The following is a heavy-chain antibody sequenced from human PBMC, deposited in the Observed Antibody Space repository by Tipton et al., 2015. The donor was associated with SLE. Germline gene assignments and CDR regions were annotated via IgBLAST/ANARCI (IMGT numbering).Heavy chain of an antibody. J-gene: IGHJ5*02. CDR2: IYYSGYT. V-gene: IGHV4-61*08. D-gene: IGHD1-26*01. CDR3: AKRGGSYHSSWFDP. Sequence: TLSLTCTVSGGSISSGDYYWSWIRQAPGKGLEWIGYIYYSGYTNYNPSLKSRVTISVDTSKNQFSLKLTSVTAADTAVYFCAKRGGSYHSSWFDPWGRGTQVTVSS. CDR1: GGSISSGDYY.